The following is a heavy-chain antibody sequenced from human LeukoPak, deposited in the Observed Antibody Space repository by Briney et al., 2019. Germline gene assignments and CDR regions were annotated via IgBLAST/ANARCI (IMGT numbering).Heavy chain of an antibody. V-gene: IGHV3-23*01. D-gene: IGHD2-15*01. CDR1: GFTFSSYA. J-gene: IGHJ4*02. CDR2: ISGNGGYT. Sequence: QPGGSLRLSCAASGFTFSSYAMSWVRQAPGKGLEWVSSISGNGGYTYHADSVKGRVTISRDNSKNTLYMQMNSLRAEDTAVYYCAKGNNGCYDSWGQGTMVTVSS. CDR3: AKGNNGCYDS.